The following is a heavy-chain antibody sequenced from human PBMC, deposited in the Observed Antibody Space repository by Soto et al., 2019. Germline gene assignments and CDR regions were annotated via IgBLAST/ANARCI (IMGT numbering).Heavy chain of an antibody. CDR3: ARDLGGWPDY. V-gene: IGHV1-3*01. CDR2: INAGNGNT. J-gene: IGHJ4*02. CDR1: GYTFTSYA. Sequence: QVQLVQSGAEVKKPGASVKDSCKASGYTFTSYAIHWVRQAPGQRLEWMGWINAGNGNTKYSQKFQDRVTITRDTSASTAYMELSSLRSEDTAVYYCARDLGGWPDYWGQGTLVTGSS. D-gene: IGHD6-19*01.